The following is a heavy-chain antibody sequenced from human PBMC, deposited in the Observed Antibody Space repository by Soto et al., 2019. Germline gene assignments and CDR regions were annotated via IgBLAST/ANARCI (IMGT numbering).Heavy chain of an antibody. CDR2: ISAYNGNT. V-gene: IGHV1-18*01. D-gene: IGHD3-22*01. Sequence: GASVKVSCKASGYTFTSYGISWVRQAPGQGLEWMGWISAYNGNTNYAQKLQGRVTMTTDTSTSSAYMELRSLRSDDTAVYYCARDEPKYYYDSSGYLDWGQGTLVTVSS. J-gene: IGHJ1*01. CDR3: ARDEPKYYYDSSGYLD. CDR1: GYTFTSYG.